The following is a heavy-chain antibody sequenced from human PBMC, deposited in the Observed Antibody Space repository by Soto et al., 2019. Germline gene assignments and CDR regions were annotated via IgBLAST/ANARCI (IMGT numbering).Heavy chain of an antibody. J-gene: IGHJ4*02. CDR2: IKKDGSEK. CDR3: ARLYLAATITSLDY. Sequence: GGSLRLSCAASGFTFSNYWLSWISQAPGKGLEWVANIKKDGSEKYYVGSVVGRFTISRDNAENSLYLQMNSLRAEDTAVYYCARLYLAATITSLDYWGQGTLVTVSS. D-gene: IGHD5-12*01. CDR1: GFTFSNYW. V-gene: IGHV3-7*01.